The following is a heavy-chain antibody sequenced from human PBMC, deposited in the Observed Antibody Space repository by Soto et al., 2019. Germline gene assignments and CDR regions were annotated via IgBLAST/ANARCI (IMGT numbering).Heavy chain of an antibody. CDR2: FDPEDGET. CDR3: ATATDPESGSFYLDY. Sequence: ASVKVSCKVSGYTLTELSMHWVRQAPGKGLEWMGGFDPEDGETIYAQKFQGRVTMTEDTSTDTAYMELSSLRSEDTAVYYCATATDPESGSFYLDYWGQGTLVTVSS. J-gene: IGHJ4*02. V-gene: IGHV1-24*01. CDR1: GYTLTELS. D-gene: IGHD1-26*01.